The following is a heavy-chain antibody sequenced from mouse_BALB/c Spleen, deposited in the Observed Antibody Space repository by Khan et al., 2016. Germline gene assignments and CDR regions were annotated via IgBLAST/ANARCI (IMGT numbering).Heavy chain of an antibody. CDR1: GYTFTNYG. V-gene: IGHV9-1*02. CDR3: ARMERRRGAWFAY. CDR2: INTYTGEP. J-gene: IGHJ3*01. Sequence: QIQLVQSGPELKKPGETVKISCKASGYTFTNYGMNWVKQAPGKGLKWMGWINTYTGEPTYADDFKGRFAFSLETSASTAYLQINNLKNEDMATYVCARMERRRGAWFAYWGQGTLVTVSA.